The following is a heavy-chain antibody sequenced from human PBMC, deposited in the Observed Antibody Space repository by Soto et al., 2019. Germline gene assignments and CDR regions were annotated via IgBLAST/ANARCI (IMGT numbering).Heavy chain of an antibody. CDR2: IIPIFGTA. CDR1: GGTFSSYA. CDR3: ARHVYSSGWYYFDD. J-gene: IGHJ4*02. D-gene: IGHD6-19*01. V-gene: IGHV1-69*13. Sequence: SVNVSCKASGGTFSSYAISWVRQAPGQGLEWMGGIIPIFGTANYAQKFQGRVTITADESTSTAYVELSSLRSEDTAVYYCARHVYSSGWYYFDDWGQGTLVTVSS.